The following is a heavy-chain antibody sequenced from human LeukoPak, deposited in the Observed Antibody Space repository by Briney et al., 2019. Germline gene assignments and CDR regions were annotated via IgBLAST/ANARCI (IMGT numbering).Heavy chain of an antibody. CDR2: IYYSGST. J-gene: IGHJ6*03. V-gene: IGHV4-59*01. Sequence: SETLSLTCAVYGGSFSSYYWSWIRQPPGKGLEWIGYIYYSGSTNYNPSLKSRVTISVDTSKNQFSLKLSSVTAADTAVYYCARAYSYGYYYYMDVWGKGTTVTVSS. CDR3: ARAYSYGYYYYMDV. CDR1: GGSFSSYY. D-gene: IGHD5-18*01.